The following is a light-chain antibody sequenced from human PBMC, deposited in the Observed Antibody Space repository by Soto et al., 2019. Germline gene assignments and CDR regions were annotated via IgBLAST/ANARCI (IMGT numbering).Light chain of an antibody. CDR3: QQSYTSPPALT. CDR1: QSIGTY. J-gene: IGKJ4*01. Sequence: DLQMTQSPSSLSASVGDRVTITCRASQSIGTYLNWYQQKPGKAPKLLIYAASTLQSGVPSRFSASGSGTDFTLTVNSLQPEDFATYYCQQSYTSPPALTFGGGTKVEI. CDR2: AAS. V-gene: IGKV1-39*01.